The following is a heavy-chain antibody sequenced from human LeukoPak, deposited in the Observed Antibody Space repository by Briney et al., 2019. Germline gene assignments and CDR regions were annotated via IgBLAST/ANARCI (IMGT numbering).Heavy chain of an antibody. Sequence: SVKVSCRASGGTFSSYAISWVRQAPGQGLEWMGRIIPILGIANYAQKFQGRVTITADKSTSTAYMELSSLRSEDTAVYYCARDLLRGGYSYGYIDYWGQGTLVTVSS. V-gene: IGHV1-69*04. J-gene: IGHJ4*02. D-gene: IGHD5-18*01. CDR1: GGTFSSYA. CDR3: ARDLLRGGYSYGYIDY. CDR2: IIPILGIA.